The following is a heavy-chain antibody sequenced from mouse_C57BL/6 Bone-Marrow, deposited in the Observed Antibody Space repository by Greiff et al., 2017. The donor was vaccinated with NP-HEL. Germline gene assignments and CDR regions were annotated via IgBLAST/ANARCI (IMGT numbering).Heavy chain of an antibody. V-gene: IGHV7-3*01. CDR3: ARSAHWYGSSPYYFDY. D-gene: IGHD1-1*01. CDR2: IRNKANGYTT. Sequence: DVQLVESGGGLVQPGGSLSLSCAASGFTFTDYYMSWVRQPPGKALEWLGFIRNKANGYTTEYSASVKGRFTISRDNSQSILYLQMNALRAEDSATYYCARSAHWYGSSPYYFDYWGQGTTLTVSS. CDR1: GFTFTDYY. J-gene: IGHJ2*01.